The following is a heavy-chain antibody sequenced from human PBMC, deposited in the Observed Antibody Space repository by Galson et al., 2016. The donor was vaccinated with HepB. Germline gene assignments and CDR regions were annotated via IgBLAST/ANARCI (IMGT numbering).Heavy chain of an antibody. V-gene: IGHV6-1*01. CDR2: TYYRSRWYN. CDR1: GDSVSSNSAA. Sequence: CAISGDSVSSNSAALNWIRQSPSRGLEWLGRTYYRSRWYNDYAVSVKSRITINPDTSKNQFSLQLNSVTPEDTAVYYCARERTGYSSSWYQCYYGMDVWGQGTTVTVSS. CDR3: ARERTGYSSSWYQCYYGMDV. J-gene: IGHJ6*02. D-gene: IGHD6-13*01.